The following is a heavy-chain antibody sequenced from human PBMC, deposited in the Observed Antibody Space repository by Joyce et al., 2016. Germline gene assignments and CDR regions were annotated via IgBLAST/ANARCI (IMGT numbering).Heavy chain of an antibody. J-gene: IGHJ4*02. CDR1: GGCFSDDY. CDR3: RAAVGNWGRDY. CDR2: INHRGST. Sequence: QVQLQQWGAGLLKPSEALSLTCAVNGGCFSDDYWSWVRQPPGQGLQWIAEINHRGSTSYNPSLKRRVTISLDTSNNRFSLNLTSVTAADTAFYYCRAAVGNWGRDYWGQGTLVTVSS. D-gene: IGHD3-16*01. V-gene: IGHV4-34*01.